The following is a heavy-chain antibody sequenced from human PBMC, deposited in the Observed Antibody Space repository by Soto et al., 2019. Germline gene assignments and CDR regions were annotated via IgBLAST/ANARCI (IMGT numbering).Heavy chain of an antibody. D-gene: IGHD3-10*01. Sequence: RGESLKISSKGSGYSFTSYWIGWVRQMPGKGLEWMGIIYPGDSDTRYSPSFQGQVTISADKSISTAYLQWSSLKASDTAMYYCASPGGYGSGAGGAFDIWGRGTMVTVSS. CDR2: IYPGDSDT. CDR3: ASPGGYGSGAGGAFDI. CDR1: GYSFTSYW. V-gene: IGHV5-51*01. J-gene: IGHJ3*02.